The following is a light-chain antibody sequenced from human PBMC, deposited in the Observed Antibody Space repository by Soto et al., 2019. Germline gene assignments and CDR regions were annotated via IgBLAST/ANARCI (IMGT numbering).Light chain of an antibody. J-gene: IGKJ1*01. CDR1: QSISSY. Sequence: DIQMTQSPSSLSASVGDRVTITCRASQSISSYLNWYQQKPGKAPKLLIYAASSLQSGVPSRFSFSGSETDFTLTSSSLQPEDFVTYYCQPSYSTTLPFGQGTKVEIK. CDR3: QPSYSTTLP. V-gene: IGKV1-39*01. CDR2: AAS.